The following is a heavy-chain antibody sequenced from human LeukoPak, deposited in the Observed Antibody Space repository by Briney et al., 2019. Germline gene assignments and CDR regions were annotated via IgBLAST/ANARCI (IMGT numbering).Heavy chain of an antibody. CDR1: GFTFSTYW. D-gene: IGHD3-10*01. V-gene: IGHV3-74*03. Sequence: GGSLRLSCAASGFTFSTYWMHWVRQAPGKGLVWVSRIKSDGSATTYADFVKGRFTVSRDNAKNTLYLQMNSLRAEDTAMYFCARVGGRGSIGGDCWGQGTLVTVPS. J-gene: IGHJ4*02. CDR2: IKSDGSAT. CDR3: ARVGGRGSIGGDC.